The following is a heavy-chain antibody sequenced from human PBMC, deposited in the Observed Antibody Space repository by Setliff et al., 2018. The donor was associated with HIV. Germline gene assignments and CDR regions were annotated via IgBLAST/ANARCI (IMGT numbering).Heavy chain of an antibody. V-gene: IGHV4-34*01. CDR1: GGSINNYY. Sequence: PSETLSLTCTVSGGSINNYYWSWIRQPPGKGLEWIGEINHSGSTNYNPSLKSRVTISVDTSKNQFSLKLSSVTAADTAVYFCARGRGSSSSWPIDYWGQGTLVTVSS. CDR2: INHSGST. D-gene: IGHD6-13*01. J-gene: IGHJ4*02. CDR3: ARGRGSSSSWPIDY.